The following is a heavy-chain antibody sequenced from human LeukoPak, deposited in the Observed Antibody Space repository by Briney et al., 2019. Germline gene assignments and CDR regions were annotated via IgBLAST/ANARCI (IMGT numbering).Heavy chain of an antibody. CDR3: ARVHDFWTGGFDP. D-gene: IGHD3/OR15-3a*01. Sequence: SQTLSLTCAVSGGSISSGGYSWSWIRQPPGKGLEWIGYIYHSGSTYYNPSLKSRVTISVDRSKNQFSLKLSSVTAADTAVYYCARVHDFWTGGFDPWGQGTLVTVSS. V-gene: IGHV4-30-2*01. CDR1: GGSISSGGYS. CDR2: IYHSGST. J-gene: IGHJ5*02.